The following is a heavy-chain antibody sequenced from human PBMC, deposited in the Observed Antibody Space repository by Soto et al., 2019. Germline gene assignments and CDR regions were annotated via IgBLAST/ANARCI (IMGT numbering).Heavy chain of an antibody. CDR2: FDPEDGGT. CDR1: GYTLTELS. Sequence: ASVKVSCKVSGYTLTELSMHWVRQAPGKRLEWMGGFDPEDGGTIYAQKFQGRVTMTEDTSTDTAYMELRSLRSDDTAVYYCARARYRITMIVVVMDAFDIWGQGTMVTVSS. J-gene: IGHJ3*02. V-gene: IGHV1-24*01. D-gene: IGHD3-22*01. CDR3: ARARYRITMIVVVMDAFDI.